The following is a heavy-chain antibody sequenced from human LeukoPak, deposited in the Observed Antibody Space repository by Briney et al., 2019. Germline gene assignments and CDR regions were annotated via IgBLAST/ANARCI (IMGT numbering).Heavy chain of an antibody. CDR2: ISGSGSNT. V-gene: IGHV3-23*01. J-gene: IGHJ4*02. D-gene: IGHD5-24*01. CDR1: GFTFNNYA. CDR3: AKSVRRYTYYFDC. Sequence: GGSLRLSCAASGFTFNNYAMSWVRQAPGKGLEWVSTISGSGSNTYYADSVKGRFTISRDNSKNTLYLQMNSLRAEDTAVYYCAKSVRRYTYYFDCWGQGTMVTVSS.